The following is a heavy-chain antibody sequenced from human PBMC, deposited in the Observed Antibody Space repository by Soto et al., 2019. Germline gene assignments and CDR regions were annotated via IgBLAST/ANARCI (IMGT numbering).Heavy chain of an antibody. CDR2: ISSSSSTI. J-gene: IGHJ2*01. CDR1: GFTFSSYS. CDR3: AREGYGDYYWYFDL. V-gene: IGHV3-48*01. D-gene: IGHD4-17*01. Sequence: EAQLVESGGGLVQPGGSLRLSCAASGFTFSSYSMNWVRQAPGKGLEWVSYISSSSSTIYYADSVQGRFTISRDNAKNSLYLQMNSLRAEDTAVYYCAREGYGDYYWYFDLWGRGTLVTVSS.